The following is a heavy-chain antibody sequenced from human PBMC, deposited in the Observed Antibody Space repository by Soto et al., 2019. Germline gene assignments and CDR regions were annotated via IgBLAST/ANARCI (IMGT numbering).Heavy chain of an antibody. CDR3: ARPTSWFGDIL. J-gene: IGHJ4*02. CDR2: IHDSGST. Sequence: QVRLQESGPGLLKPSETLSLTCSVSGASITTYYWSWFRQPPGKGLEWIGYIHDSGSTKYNPSLESRVTISGDTSKTHFSLRLTSVTAADTAVYYCARPTSWFGDILWGQGTLVTVSS. V-gene: IGHV4-59*08. D-gene: IGHD3-10*01. CDR1: GASITTYY.